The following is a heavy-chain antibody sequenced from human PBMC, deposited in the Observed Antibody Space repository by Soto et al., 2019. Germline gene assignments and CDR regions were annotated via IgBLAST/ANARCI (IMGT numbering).Heavy chain of an antibody. Sequence: EVQLEESGGGLVQPGRSVRLSCVASGFTFEDYAMHWVRQAPGKGLEWVSGISWNSDKIGYADSVKGRFTISRDNAKNSLYLQMNGLRAEDTALYYCAKDWVVAGILSGILDIWGQGTMVTVSS. J-gene: IGHJ3*02. V-gene: IGHV3-9*01. D-gene: IGHD6-19*01. CDR2: ISWNSDKI. CDR3: AKDWVVAGILSGILDI. CDR1: GFTFEDYA.